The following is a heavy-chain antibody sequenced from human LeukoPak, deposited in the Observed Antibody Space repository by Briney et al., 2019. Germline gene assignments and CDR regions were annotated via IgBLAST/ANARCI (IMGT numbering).Heavy chain of an antibody. Sequence: GGSLRLSCAASGFTFSSYAMHWVRQDPGKGLEWVAVISYDGSNKYYADSVKGRFTISRDNSKNTLYLQMNSLRAEDTAVYYCARGYRHGTLDYWGQGTLVTVSS. D-gene: IGHD5-18*01. CDR3: ARGYRHGTLDY. J-gene: IGHJ4*02. CDR2: ISYDGSNK. CDR1: GFTFSSYA. V-gene: IGHV3-30-3*01.